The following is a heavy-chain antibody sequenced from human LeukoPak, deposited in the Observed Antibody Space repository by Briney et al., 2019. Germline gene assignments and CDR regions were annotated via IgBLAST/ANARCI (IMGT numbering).Heavy chain of an antibody. J-gene: IGHJ4*02. CDR1: GFTFSTYI. D-gene: IGHD3-16*02. CDR2: LYHTGSA. V-gene: IGHV4-39*02. Sequence: GSLRLSCAASGFTFSTYIMSWVRQPPGKGLEWIGSLYHTGSAYYNPSLKSRVTISMDVSKNHFSLKLSSVTAADTAVYYCARTYDYVWGSYRSHSFDSWGQGTLVTVSS. CDR3: ARTYDYVWGSYRSHSFDS.